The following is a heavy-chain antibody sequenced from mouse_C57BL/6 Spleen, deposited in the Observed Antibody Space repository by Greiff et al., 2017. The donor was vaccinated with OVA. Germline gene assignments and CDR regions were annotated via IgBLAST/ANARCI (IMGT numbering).Heavy chain of an antibody. J-gene: IGHJ4*01. D-gene: IGHD2-4*01. CDR1: GYTFTEYT. Sequence: VKLQESGAELVKPGASVKLSCKASGYTFTEYTIHWVKRRSGQGLEWIGWFYPGSGSIKYNEKFKDKVTLTADKSSSTVYMELSRLTSEDSAVYFCARRAGYYDYYYAMDYWGQGTSVTVSS. V-gene: IGHV1-62-2*01. CDR2: FYPGSGSI. CDR3: ARRAGYYDYYYAMDY.